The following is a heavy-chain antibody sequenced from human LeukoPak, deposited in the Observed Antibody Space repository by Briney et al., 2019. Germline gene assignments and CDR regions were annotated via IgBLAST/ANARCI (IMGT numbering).Heavy chain of an antibody. Sequence: ASVKVFCKASGGTFSSYAISWVRQAPGQGLEWMGGIIPIFGTANYAQKFQGRVTITADESTSTAYMELSSLRSEDTAVYYCARGGITGTPVYYYYMDVWGKGTTVTVSS. CDR1: GGTFSSYA. CDR2: IIPIFGTA. J-gene: IGHJ6*03. V-gene: IGHV1-69*13. CDR3: ARGGITGTPVYYYYMDV. D-gene: IGHD1-20*01.